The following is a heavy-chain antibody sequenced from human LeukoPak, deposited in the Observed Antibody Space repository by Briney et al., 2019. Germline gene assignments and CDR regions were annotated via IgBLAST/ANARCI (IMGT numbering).Heavy chain of an antibody. V-gene: IGHV4-31*03. CDR1: GGSISSGGYY. CDR2: IYYSGST. J-gene: IGHJ3*02. D-gene: IGHD5-12*01. CDR3: ARVGGSGYDYDAFDI. Sequence: SQTLSLTCTVSGGSISSGGYYWSWIRQHPGKGLEWIGYIYYSGSTYYNLSLKSRVTISVDTSKNQFSLKLSSVTAADTAVYYCARVGGSGYDYDAFDIWGQGTMVTVSS.